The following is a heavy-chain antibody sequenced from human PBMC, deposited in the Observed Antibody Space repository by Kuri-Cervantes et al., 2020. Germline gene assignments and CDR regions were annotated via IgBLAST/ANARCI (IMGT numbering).Heavy chain of an antibody. J-gene: IGHJ4*02. CDR3: ARDRAAAGTIYFDY. D-gene: IGHD6-13*01. V-gene: IGHV4-4*02. CDR2: IYHSGST. Sequence: GSLRLSCAVSGGSISSSNWWSWVRQPPGKGLEWIGEIYHSGSTNYNPSLKSRVTMSVDTSKNQFSLKLSSVTAADTAVYYCARDRAAAGTIYFDYWGQGTLVTVSS. CDR1: GGSISSSNW.